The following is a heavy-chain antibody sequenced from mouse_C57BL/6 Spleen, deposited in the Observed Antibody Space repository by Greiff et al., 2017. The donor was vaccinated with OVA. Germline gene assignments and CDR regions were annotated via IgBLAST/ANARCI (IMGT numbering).Heavy chain of an antibody. Sequence: EVQLQQSGPELVKPGASVKISCKASGYTFTDYYMNWVKQSHGKSLEWIGDINPNNGGTSYNQKFKGKATLTVDKSSSTAYMELRSLTSEDSAVYYCARSKLSLDYWGQGTSVTVSS. V-gene: IGHV1-26*01. CDR1: GYTFTDYY. D-gene: IGHD4-1*01. CDR3: ARSKLSLDY. J-gene: IGHJ4*01. CDR2: INPNNGGT.